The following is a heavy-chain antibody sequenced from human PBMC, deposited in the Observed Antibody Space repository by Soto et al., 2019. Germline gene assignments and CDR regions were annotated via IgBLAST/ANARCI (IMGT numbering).Heavy chain of an antibody. CDR1: VDSITTYY. D-gene: IGHD6-13*01. CDR2: IDTSGNT. V-gene: IGHV4-4*07. Sequence: SETLSLTCTVSVDSITTYYWSWIRQPAGKGLEWIGRIDTSGNTNYNPSLKSRVTMSVDTSKKQFSLKLTSVTAADTAVYYCARYSNNWFQTEGMDVWGQGNTV. CDR3: ARYSNNWFQTEGMDV. J-gene: IGHJ6*02.